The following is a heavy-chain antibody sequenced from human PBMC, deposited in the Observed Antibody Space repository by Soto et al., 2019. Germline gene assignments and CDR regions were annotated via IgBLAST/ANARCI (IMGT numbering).Heavy chain of an antibody. CDR1: GFTFSSYA. J-gene: IGHJ1*01. D-gene: IGHD2-15*01. Sequence: PGGSLRLSCAASGFTFSSYAMTWVRQAPGKGLEWVSIISGSGGKTYYADSVKGRFTISRDNSKNTLYLQMNSLRVEDTAVYYYAKDPACSGTTCYGYFQHWGQGTLVTVSS. CDR3: AKDPACSGTTCYGYFQH. V-gene: IGHV3-23*01. CDR2: ISGSGGKT.